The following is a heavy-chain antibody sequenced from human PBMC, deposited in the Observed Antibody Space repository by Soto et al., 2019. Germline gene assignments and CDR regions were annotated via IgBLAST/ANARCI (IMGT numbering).Heavy chain of an antibody. CDR1: GFTFRSYS. V-gene: IGHV3-21*01. CDR2: ISSSSSYI. CDR3: ARDPRTTLAGARYYGSANYYYGMDV. D-gene: IGHD3-10*01. Sequence: GALRLSCAASGFTFRSYSMNWVRQAPGKGLEWVSSISSSSSYIYYADSVKGRFTISRDNAKNSLYLQMNSLRAEDTAVYYCARDPRTTLAGARYYGSANYYYGMDVWGQGTTVTVSS. J-gene: IGHJ6*02.